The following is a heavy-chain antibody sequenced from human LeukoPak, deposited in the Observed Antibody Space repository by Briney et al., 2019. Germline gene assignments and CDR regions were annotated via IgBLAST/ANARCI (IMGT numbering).Heavy chain of an antibody. CDR3: TKELHVAVAVADYYYFYMDV. Sequence: GGSLRLSCAASGFAFSSFAMGWVRQSPGKGLEWLSTINGGGNTTFYADSVKGRFTIPRDNSKNTLYLHMDGLRPDDTAIYYCTKELHVAVAVADYYYFYMDVWGRGTAVSVSS. CDR1: GFAFSSFA. D-gene: IGHD6-19*01. CDR2: INGGGNTT. J-gene: IGHJ6*03. V-gene: IGHV3-23*01.